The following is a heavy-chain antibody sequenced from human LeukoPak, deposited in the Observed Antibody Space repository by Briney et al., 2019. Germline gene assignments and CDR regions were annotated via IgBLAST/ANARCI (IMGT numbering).Heavy chain of an antibody. CDR2: IHHSGTT. J-gene: IGHJ4*02. V-gene: IGHV4-4*02. CDR1: GGSISSSNW. Sequence: SGTLSLTCAVSGGSISSSNWWSWVRQPPGKGLEWIGEIHHSGTTNSNPSLKSRLTISVDKSKNQFSLNLSSVTAADTAVYYCARHIAIAGLRGFDYWGQGTLVTVSS. CDR3: ARHIAIAGLRGFDY. D-gene: IGHD6-19*01.